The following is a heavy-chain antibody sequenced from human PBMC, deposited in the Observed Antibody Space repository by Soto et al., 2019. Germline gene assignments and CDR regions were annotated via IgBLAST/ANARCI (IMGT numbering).Heavy chain of an antibody. V-gene: IGHV3-11*01. CDR1: GFTFSDYY. D-gene: IGHD6-19*01. Sequence: GGSLRLSCAASGFTFSDYYMSWIRQAPGKGLEWVSYISSSGSTIYYADSVKGRFTISRDNAKNSLYLQMNSLRAEDTAVYYCARLGSGSSGWRYQGHLDYWGQGTLVTVSS. CDR2: ISSSGSTI. J-gene: IGHJ4*02. CDR3: ARLGSGSSGWRYQGHLDY.